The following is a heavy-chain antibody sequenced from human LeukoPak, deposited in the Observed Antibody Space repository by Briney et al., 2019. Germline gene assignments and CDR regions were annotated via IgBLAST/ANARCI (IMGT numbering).Heavy chain of an antibody. CDR2: IYVDGRTT. V-gene: IGHV3-74*01. CDR3: IRDFRSADL. CDR1: GFTFSNYW. J-gene: IGHJ5*02. Sequence: GGSLRLSCVASGFTFSNYWMHWVRQPPGKGLVWVSRIYVDGRTTNYADSVKGRFTISRDSAKNTVYLEMNSLSVEDTATYYCIRDFRSADLWGQGTLVTVTS.